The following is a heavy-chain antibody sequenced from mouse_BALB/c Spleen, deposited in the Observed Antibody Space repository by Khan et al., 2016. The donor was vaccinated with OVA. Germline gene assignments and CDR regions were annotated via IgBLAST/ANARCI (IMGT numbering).Heavy chain of an antibody. CDR1: GYAFTTYW. J-gene: IGHJ2*01. CDR3: KRDRIDY. CDR2: INPTSGYT. Sequence: QVQLKQSGTELAKPGASVKMSCKASGYAFTTYWMHWVKQRPGQGLEWIGYINPTSGYTDYNEKFKDRATLSADKSSSTAYMQLSSLTSEDSAVFSCKRDRIDYWGQGTTLTVSS. V-gene: IGHV1-7*01.